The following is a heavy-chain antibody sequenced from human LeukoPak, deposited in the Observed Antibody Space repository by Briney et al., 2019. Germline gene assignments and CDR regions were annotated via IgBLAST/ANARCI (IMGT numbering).Heavy chain of an antibody. CDR1: GFTFSSYS. CDR2: ISSSSSYI. Sequence: NPGGSLRLSCAASGFTFSSYSMNWVRQAPGKGLEWVSSISSSSSYIYYADSVKGRFTISRDNAKNSLYLQMNSLRGDDTAVYYCARDLGDSSGYPDYWGQGTLVTVSS. J-gene: IGHJ4*02. D-gene: IGHD3-22*01. CDR3: ARDLGDSSGYPDY. V-gene: IGHV3-21*01.